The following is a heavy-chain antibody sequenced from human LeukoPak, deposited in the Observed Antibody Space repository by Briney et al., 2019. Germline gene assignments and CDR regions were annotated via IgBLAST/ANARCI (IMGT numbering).Heavy chain of an antibody. CDR1: GYTFISYD. CDR2: MNPNSGIT. V-gene: IGHV1-8*01. CDR3: ARGLYYYDSNGRTPYDY. J-gene: IGHJ4*02. Sequence: ASVKDTCKASGYTFISYDINWVRQATGQGREWMGWMNPNSGITGYAQKFQGRVSMTRNTYIGTAYMELSRLKSEDTAVYYCARGLYYYDSNGRTPYDYWGQGTLVTVSS. D-gene: IGHD3-22*01.